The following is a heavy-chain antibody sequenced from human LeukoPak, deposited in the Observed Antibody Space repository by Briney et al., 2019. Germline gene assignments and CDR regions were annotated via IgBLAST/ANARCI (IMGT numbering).Heavy chain of an antibody. CDR2: ISYDGSNK. V-gene: IGHV3-30-3*01. CDR3: ARNNGMDV. Sequence: PGGSLRLSCAASGFTLSYYAMHWVRQAPGKGLEWVAVISYDGSNKYYADSVKGRFTISRDNSKNTLYLQMNSLRAEDTALYHCARNNGMDVWGQGTTVIVSS. CDR1: GFTLSYYA. J-gene: IGHJ6*02.